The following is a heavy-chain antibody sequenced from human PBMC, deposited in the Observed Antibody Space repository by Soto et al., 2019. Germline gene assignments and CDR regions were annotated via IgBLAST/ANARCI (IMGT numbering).Heavy chain of an antibody. J-gene: IGHJ4*02. CDR2: IDHSGST. Sequence: SETLSLTCAGSGGSISSSHWWSWVRLPPGKGLEWIGEIDHSGSTNYNPSLKSRVTISVDKSKNQFSLKLNSVTAADTAVYYGATFAGAYSGSPSDYWGQGTLVSVSS. CDR3: ATFAGAYSGSPSDY. CDR1: GGSISSSHW. D-gene: IGHD2-21*01. V-gene: IGHV4-4*02.